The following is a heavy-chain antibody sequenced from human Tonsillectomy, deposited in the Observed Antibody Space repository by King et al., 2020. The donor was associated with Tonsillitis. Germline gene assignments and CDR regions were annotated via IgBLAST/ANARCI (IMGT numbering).Heavy chain of an antibody. D-gene: IGHD7-27*01. CDR3: ARGLTGDGFDL. CDR1: GGSISSSSYY. J-gene: IGHJ5*02. CDR2: IYYSGST. Sequence: QLQESGPGLVEPSETLSLTCTVSGGSISSSSYYWGWIRQPPGKGLAWIGSIYYSGSTYYNPSLKSRVTISVDTSKNQFSLKLSSVTGADTAVYYWARGLTGDGFDLWGQGTLVTVPS. V-gene: IGHV4-39*07.